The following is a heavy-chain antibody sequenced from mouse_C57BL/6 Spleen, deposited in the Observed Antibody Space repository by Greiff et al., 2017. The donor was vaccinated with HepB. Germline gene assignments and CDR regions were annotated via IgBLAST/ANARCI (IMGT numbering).Heavy chain of an antibody. CDR1: GFTFSSYA. J-gene: IGHJ1*03. V-gene: IGHV5-9-1*02. CDR2: ISSGGDYI. D-gene: IGHD2-1*01. CDR3: TRGDGNGYFDV. Sequence: DVHLVESGEGLVKPGGSLKLSCAASGFTFSSYAMSWVRQTPEKRLEWVAYISSGGDYIYYADTVKGRFTISRDNARNTLYLQMSSLKSEDTAMYYCTRGDGNGYFDVWGTGTTVTVSS.